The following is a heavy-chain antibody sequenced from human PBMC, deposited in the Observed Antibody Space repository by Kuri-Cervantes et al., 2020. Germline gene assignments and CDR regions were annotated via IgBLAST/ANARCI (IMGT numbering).Heavy chain of an antibody. CDR2: FHNSGST. Sequence: SETLSLTCTVSGASVSSGDYYWSWIRQPPGKGMEFIGFFHNSGSTNYSPSLKSRVTFSVDTSKNQFSLKLRSVTAADTAVYYCARVRGGGLAPPIAYYFDYWGQGTLVTVSS. D-gene: IGHD2-21*01. CDR1: GASVSSGDYY. J-gene: IGHJ4*02. V-gene: IGHV4-61*08. CDR3: ARVRGGGLAPPIAYYFDY.